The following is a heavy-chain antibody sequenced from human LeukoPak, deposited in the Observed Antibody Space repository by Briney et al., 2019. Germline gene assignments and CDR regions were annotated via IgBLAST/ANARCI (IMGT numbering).Heavy chain of an antibody. Sequence: GGSLRILRSTLWINLHWLLVQLGRPSSGKGVVWVSRINSDGSDTIYADSVKGRFTISRDNAKSTVYLQMNSLKAEDTAVYYCARGGYHHGFDIWGQGTMVTVSS. V-gene: IGHV3-74*01. CDR1: INLHWLL. CDR3: ARGGYHHGFDI. D-gene: IGHD2-15*01. CDR2: INSDGSDT. J-gene: IGHJ3*02.